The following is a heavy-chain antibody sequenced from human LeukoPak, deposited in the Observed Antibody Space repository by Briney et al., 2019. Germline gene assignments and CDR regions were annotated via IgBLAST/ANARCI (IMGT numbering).Heavy chain of an antibody. CDR1: GFTFSRYN. J-gene: IGHJ4*02. Sequence: GGSLRLSCAASGFTFSRYNMNWVRQAPGKGLEWVSSISGSSSYIYYADSVKGRFTISRDNAKNTVYLQMSGLRADDTAVYYCARDNYYSIDYWGQGTLVTVSS. CDR2: ISGSSSYI. V-gene: IGHV3-21*01. CDR3: ARDNYYSIDY. D-gene: IGHD1-26*01.